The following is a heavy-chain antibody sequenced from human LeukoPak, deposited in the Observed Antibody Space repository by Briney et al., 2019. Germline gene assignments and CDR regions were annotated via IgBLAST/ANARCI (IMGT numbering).Heavy chain of an antibody. V-gene: IGHV3-74*03. CDR1: GFTFSRYW. CDR2: ISPDGSTT. CDR3: AKDLGRYRNKYFDY. D-gene: IGHD1-26*01. Sequence: QPGGSLRLSCAASGFTFSRYWMHWVRQAPGKGLMWVSRISPDGSTTLYADSVKGRFTISRDDSKNTLYLQMNSLRAEDTAVYYCAKDLGRYRNKYFDYWGQGTLVTVSS. J-gene: IGHJ4*02.